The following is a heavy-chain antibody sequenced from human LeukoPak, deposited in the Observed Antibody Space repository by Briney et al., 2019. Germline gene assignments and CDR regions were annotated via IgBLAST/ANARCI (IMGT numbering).Heavy chain of an antibody. CDR3: ARCWVLHQLVPNWFDP. V-gene: IGHV4-30-4*01. Sequence: SQTLSLTCTVSGGSISSGDYYWSWIRQPPGKGLEWIGYIYYSGSTYYNPSLKSRVTISVDTSKNQFSLKLSSVTAADTAMYYCARCWVLHQLVPNWFDPWGQGTLVTVSS. CDR1: GGSISSGDYY. D-gene: IGHD2-2*01. J-gene: IGHJ5*02. CDR2: IYYSGST.